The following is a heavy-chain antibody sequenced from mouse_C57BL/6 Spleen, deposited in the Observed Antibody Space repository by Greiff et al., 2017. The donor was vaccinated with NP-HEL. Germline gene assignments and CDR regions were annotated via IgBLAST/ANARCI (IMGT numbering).Heavy chain of an antibody. D-gene: IGHD1-1*01. CDR2: INPYNGGT. CDR3: AREDTGFAY. V-gene: IGHV1-19*01. CDR1: GYTFTDYY. J-gene: IGHJ3*01. Sequence: VQLKQSGPVLVKPGASVKMSCKASGYTFTDYYMNWVKQSHGKSLEWIGVINPYNGGTSYNQKFKGKATLTVDKSSSTAYMELNSLTSEDSAVYYGAREDTGFAYWGQGTLVTVSA.